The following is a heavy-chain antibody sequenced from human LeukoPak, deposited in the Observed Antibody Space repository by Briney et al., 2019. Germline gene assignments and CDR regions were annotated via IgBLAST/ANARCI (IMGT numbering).Heavy chain of an antibody. J-gene: IGHJ4*02. CDR3: ARIWTGGY. V-gene: IGHV1-2*02. CDR1: GYTFTDYY. CDR2: INPNSGGT. D-gene: IGHD3/OR15-3a*01. Sequence: ASVKVSCKASGYTFTDYYMHWVRQAPGQGLEWMGWINPNSGGTNYAQKFQGRVTMTRDMSTSTVYMELSSLRSEDTAVYYCARIWTGGYWGQGTLVTVSS.